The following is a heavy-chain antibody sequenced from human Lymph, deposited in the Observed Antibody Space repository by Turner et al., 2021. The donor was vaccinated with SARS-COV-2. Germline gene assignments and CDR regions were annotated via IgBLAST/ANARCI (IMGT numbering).Heavy chain of an antibody. J-gene: IGHJ4*02. V-gene: IGHV3-23*04. D-gene: IGHD1-1*01. CDR3: AKDPNWSLLSAVDY. CDR1: GFTVSSIY. Sequence: EVQLVESGGGLVQPGGSPRRGGGAPGFTVSSIYMTWVRQAPGKGLEWVSVISSTGVSTYYADSVKGRFPLSRDNSKNTLYLQMNSLRAEDTAVYYCAKDPNWSLLSAVDYWGPGTLVTVSS. CDR2: ISSTGVST.